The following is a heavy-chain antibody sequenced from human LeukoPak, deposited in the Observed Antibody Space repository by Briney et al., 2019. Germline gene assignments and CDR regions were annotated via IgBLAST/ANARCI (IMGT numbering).Heavy chain of an antibody. CDR2: INPSGGST. Sequence: ASVKVSCKASGYTFTSYYMHWVRQAPGQGLEWMGIINPSGGSTSYAQKFQGRVTMTRDTSTSTVYMELSSLRSEDTAVYYCARDRGRITMVRGVMGLEYFQHWGQGTLVTVSS. V-gene: IGHV1-46*01. CDR1: GYTFTSYY. CDR3: ARDRGRITMVRGVMGLEYFQH. J-gene: IGHJ1*01. D-gene: IGHD3-10*01.